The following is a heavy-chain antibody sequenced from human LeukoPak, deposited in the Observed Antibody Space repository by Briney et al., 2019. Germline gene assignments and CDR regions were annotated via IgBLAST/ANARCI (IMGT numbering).Heavy chain of an antibody. CDR3: ARRYCSGGSCYSDNWFDP. CDR1: GGSFSGYY. D-gene: IGHD2-15*01. J-gene: IGHJ5*02. Sequence: TSETLSLACAVYGGSFSGYYWSWIRQPPGKGLEWIGEINHSGSTNYNPSLKSRVTISVDTSKNQFSLKLSSVTAADTAVYYCARRYCSGGSCYSDNWFDPWGQGTLVTVSS. CDR2: INHSGST. V-gene: IGHV4-34*01.